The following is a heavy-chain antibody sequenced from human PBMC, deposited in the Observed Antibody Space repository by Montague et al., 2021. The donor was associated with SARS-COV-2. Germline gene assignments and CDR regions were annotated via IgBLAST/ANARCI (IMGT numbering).Heavy chain of an antibody. J-gene: IGHJ6*02. CDR2: IYSDGSRI. V-gene: IGHV3-74*01. CDR3: AGASGYPIWGMDV. CDR1: EFSFRSDW. D-gene: IGHD5-12*01. Sequence: SLRLSCAASEFSFRSDWINWVRQGPGKGLVWVSRIYSDGSRIDYADSVKGRFTISRDNARNTVFLQMNSLRVEDAAVYYCAGASGYPIWGMDVWGQGTTVTVSS.